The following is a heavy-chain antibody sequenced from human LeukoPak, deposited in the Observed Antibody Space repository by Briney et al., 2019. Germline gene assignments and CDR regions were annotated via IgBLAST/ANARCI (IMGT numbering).Heavy chain of an antibody. CDR1: GGSFSGYY. CDR3: ARAVPAAIRYYGMDV. V-gene: IGHV4-34*01. D-gene: IGHD2-2*01. CDR2: INHSGST. J-gene: IGHJ6*02. Sequence: PSETLSLTCAVYGGSFSGYYWSWIRQPPGKGLEWSGEINHSGSTNYNPSLKSRVTISVDTSKNQFSLKLSSVTAADTAVYYCARAVPAAIRYYGMDVWGQGTTVTVSS.